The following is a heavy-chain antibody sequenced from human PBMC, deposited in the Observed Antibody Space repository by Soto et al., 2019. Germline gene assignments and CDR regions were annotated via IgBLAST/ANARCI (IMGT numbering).Heavy chain of an antibody. Sequence: GGSLRLSCAASGFTFSSYGMHWVRQAPGKGLEWVAVIWYDGSNKYYADSVKGRFTISRDNSKNTLYLQMNSLRAEDTAVYYCASSAIIAVAGFDYWGQGTLVTVSS. J-gene: IGHJ4*02. CDR3: ASSAIIAVAGFDY. D-gene: IGHD6-19*01. CDR2: IWYDGSNK. V-gene: IGHV3-33*01. CDR1: GFTFSSYG.